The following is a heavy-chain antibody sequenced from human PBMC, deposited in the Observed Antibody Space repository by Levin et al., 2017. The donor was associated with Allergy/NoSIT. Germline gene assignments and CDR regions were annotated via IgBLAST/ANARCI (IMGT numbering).Heavy chain of an antibody. CDR1: GGSISSSSYY. CDR3: ARDRVDSSSWAFDY. V-gene: IGHV4-39*07. Sequence: SQTLSLTCTVSGGSISSSSYYWGWIRQPPGKGLEWIGSIYYSGSTYYNPSLKSRVTISVDTSKNQFSLKLSSVTAADTAVYYCARDRVDSSSWAFDYWGQGTLVTVSS. CDR2: IYYSGST. D-gene: IGHD6-13*01. J-gene: IGHJ4*02.